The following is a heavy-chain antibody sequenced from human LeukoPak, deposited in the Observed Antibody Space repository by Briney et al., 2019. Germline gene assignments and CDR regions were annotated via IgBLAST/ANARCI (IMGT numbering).Heavy chain of an antibody. CDR1: GGSISSGDYY. D-gene: IGHD3-10*01. J-gene: IGHJ3*02. CDR3: ARATSMVRGAPALAFDI. V-gene: IGHV4-30-4*01. CDR2: IYYSGST. Sequence: SQTLSLTCTVSGGSISSGDYYWSWIRQPPGKGLEWIGYIYYSGSTYYNPSLKSRVTISVDTSKNQFSLKLSSVTAADTAVYYCARATSMVRGAPALAFDIWGQGTMVTVSS.